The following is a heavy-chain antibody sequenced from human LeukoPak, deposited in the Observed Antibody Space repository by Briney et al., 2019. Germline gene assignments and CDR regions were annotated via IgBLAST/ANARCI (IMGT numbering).Heavy chain of an antibody. Sequence: SGTLSLTCAVSGGSISSSNWWSWVRQPPGKGLEWIGEIFHSGSSNYNPSLKSRVTISVDKSKNQFSLKVTSVTAADTAVYYCARDGTGTLFDYWGQGTLVTVSS. CDR1: GGSISSSNW. CDR3: ARDGTGTLFDY. CDR2: IFHSGSS. J-gene: IGHJ4*02. D-gene: IGHD1-7*01. V-gene: IGHV4-4*02.